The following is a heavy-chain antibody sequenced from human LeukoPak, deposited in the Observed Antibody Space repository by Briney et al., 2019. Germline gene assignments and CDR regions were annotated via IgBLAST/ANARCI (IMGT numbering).Heavy chain of an antibody. D-gene: IGHD2-15*01. J-gene: IGHJ6*03. CDR3: AKNGDRGAYCSGGSCYPYFYYYMDV. Sequence: GGSLRLSCAASGFTFSSYGMHWVRQAPGKGLEWVAFIRYDGSNKYYADSVKGRFTISRDNSKNTLYLQMNSLRAEDTAIYYCAKNGDRGAYCSGGSCYPYFYYYMDVWGKGTTVTISS. CDR2: IRYDGSNK. CDR1: GFTFSSYG. V-gene: IGHV3-30*02.